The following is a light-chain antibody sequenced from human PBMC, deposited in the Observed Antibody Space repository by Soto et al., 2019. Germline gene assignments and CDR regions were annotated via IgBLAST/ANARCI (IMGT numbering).Light chain of an antibody. V-gene: IGLV1-44*01. CDR3: AAWADSLNVLYV. CDR2: NNN. J-gene: IGLJ1*01. Sequence: QYVLTQPPSASATPGQRVTISCSGSRSNIGPNAVNWYQQLPGTAPRLLIYNNNQRPSGVPDRFSGSKSGTSASLAISGLQSDDDATYFCAAWADSLNVLYVFGTGTKVTVL. CDR1: RSNIGPNA.